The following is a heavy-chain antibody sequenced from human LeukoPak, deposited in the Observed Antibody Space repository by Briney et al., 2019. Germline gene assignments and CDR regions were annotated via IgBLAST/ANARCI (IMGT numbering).Heavy chain of an antibody. J-gene: IGHJ4*02. Sequence: GGSLRLSCAASGFTFSSYWMSWVRQAPGKGLEWVANIKQDGSEKYYVDSVKGRFTISRDNAKNSLYLQINSLRAEDTAVYYCARGQGPRRYYRPEVFDYWGQGTLVTVSS. CDR2: IKQDGSEK. CDR3: ARGQGPRRYYRPEVFDY. V-gene: IGHV3-7*01. D-gene: IGHD3-9*01. CDR1: GFTFSSYW.